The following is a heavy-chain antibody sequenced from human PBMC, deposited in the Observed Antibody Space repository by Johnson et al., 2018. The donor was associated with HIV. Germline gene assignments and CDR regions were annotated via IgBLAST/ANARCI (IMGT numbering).Heavy chain of an antibody. V-gene: IGHV3-7*03. D-gene: IGHD6-13*01. CDR3: AKDTGAAGTRGDAFDI. J-gene: IGHJ3*02. Sequence: VQLVESGGGVVHTGGSLRLSCAESGFTFSRYGMHWVRQAPGKGLEWVANINQDGSEKYYVDSVKGRFTISRDNAKNSLYLQMNSLRAEDTALYYCAKDTGAAGTRGDAFDIWGQGTMVTVSS. CDR1: GFTFSRYG. CDR2: INQDGSEK.